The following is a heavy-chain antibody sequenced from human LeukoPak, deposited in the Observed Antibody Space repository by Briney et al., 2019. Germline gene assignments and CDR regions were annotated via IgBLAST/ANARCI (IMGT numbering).Heavy chain of an antibody. V-gene: IGHV1-18*01. CDR2: ISNDNGIT. J-gene: IGHJ4*02. Sequence: ASVKVSCKTSGYSFPTYGISWVRQAPGQGLEWMGWISNDNGITNYAPQFQGRVTLDTETYTSTAYMELRNLRSDDTAVYYCARGGFDYYGTGRAFDVWGQGTPVTVSS. D-gene: IGHD3-10*01. CDR1: GYSFPTYG. CDR3: ARGGFDYYGTGRAFDV.